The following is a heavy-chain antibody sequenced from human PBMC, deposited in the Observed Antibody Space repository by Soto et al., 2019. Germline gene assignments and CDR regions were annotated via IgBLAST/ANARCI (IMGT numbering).Heavy chain of an antibody. CDR3: AKDRNYYGSGSYYEAYYRGMDV. J-gene: IGHJ6*02. D-gene: IGHD3-10*01. V-gene: IGHV3-30*18. Sequence: QVQLEESGGGVVQPGRSLRLSCAASGFTFSRFGMHWVRQAPGQGLEWVAVMSYDGTNEYYGDSVKGRFTISRDNSKNTLYLQMNCLRVEHTSVYYCAKDRNYYGSGSYYEAYYRGMDVWGLGTAVTVSS. CDR1: GFTFSRFG. CDR2: MSYDGTNE.